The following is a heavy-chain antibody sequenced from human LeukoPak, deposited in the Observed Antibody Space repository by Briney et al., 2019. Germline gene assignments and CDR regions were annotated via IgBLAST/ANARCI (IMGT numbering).Heavy chain of an antibody. J-gene: IGHJ4*02. V-gene: IGHV3-21*01. D-gene: IGHD3-10*01. CDR1: GFTFSSYW. CDR2: ISSTSSYI. CDR3: ARDYYGNYYFDY. Sequence: PGGSLRLSCAASGFTFSSYWMHWVRHAPGKGLVWVSSISSTSSYIYYADSVKGRFTISRDNAKNSLYLQMNSLGDEDTAVYFCARDYYGNYYFDYWGQGTLVTVSS.